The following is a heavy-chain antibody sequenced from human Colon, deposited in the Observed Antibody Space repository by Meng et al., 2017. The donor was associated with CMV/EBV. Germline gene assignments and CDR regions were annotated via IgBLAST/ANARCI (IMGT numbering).Heavy chain of an antibody. CDR1: GGTFSSYA. CDR2: IIPIFGTA. Sequence: SVKVSCKASGGTFSSYAISWVRQAPGQGLEWMGGIIPIFGTANYAQKFQGRVTITTDESTSTAYMELSSLRSEDTAVYYCARVRVGATTGMDYWGQGTLVTVSS. J-gene: IGHJ4*02. CDR3: ARVRVGATTGMDY. V-gene: IGHV1-69*05. D-gene: IGHD1-26*01.